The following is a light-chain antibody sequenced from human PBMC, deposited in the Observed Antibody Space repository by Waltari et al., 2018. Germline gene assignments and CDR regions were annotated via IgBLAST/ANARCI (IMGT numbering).Light chain of an antibody. CDR3: QQYYSTPPT. Sequence: DIVMTQSPDPLAVSLGERATINCKSSQSLLYSSNIKNYLSWYQQKPGQPPKLLISWASTRESGVPDRFSGSGSGTDFTLTIGSLQAEDVAIYYCQQYYSTPPTFGGGTKVEIK. CDR2: WAS. J-gene: IGKJ4*01. CDR1: QSLLYSSNIKNY. V-gene: IGKV4-1*01.